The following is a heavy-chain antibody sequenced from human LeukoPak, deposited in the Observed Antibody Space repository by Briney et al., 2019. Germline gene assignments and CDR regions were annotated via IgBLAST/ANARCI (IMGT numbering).Heavy chain of an antibody. CDR2: ISYDGSDK. V-gene: IGHV3-30*18. Sequence: GGSLRLSCLTSGFTLSTNAMSWVRQAPGKGLEWAAVISYDGSDKQYADSVKGRFIISRDNSKNTLYLQMNSLRVEDTAVYYCAKETPLGSSWFGPWGQGTLVTVSS. J-gene: IGHJ5*02. CDR3: AKETPLGSSWFGP. D-gene: IGHD1-26*01. CDR1: GFTLSTNA.